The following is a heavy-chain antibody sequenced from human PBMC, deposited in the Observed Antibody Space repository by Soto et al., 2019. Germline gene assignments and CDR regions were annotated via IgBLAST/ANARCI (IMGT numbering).Heavy chain of an antibody. CDR2: INPNSGGT. V-gene: IGHV1-2*02. CDR1: GYTFTGYY. D-gene: IGHD3-3*01. CDR3: ARDNYDFWSGYRQNYGMDV. J-gene: IGHJ6*02. Sequence: SVKVSCEASGYTFTGYYMHWGRQAPVQGLEWMGWINPNSGGTNYAQKFQGRVTMTRDTSISTAYMELSRLRSDDTAVYYCARDNYDFWSGYRQNYGMDVWGQGTTVTVSS.